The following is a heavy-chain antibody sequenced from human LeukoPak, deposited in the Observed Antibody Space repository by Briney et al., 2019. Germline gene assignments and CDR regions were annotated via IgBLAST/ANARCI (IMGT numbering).Heavy chain of an antibody. D-gene: IGHD3-10*01. CDR2: FSDDGHT. J-gene: IGHJ4*02. CDR1: GFIVSSYT. CDR3: ATRGRSGASDN. V-gene: IGHV3-23*01. Sequence: GGSLRPSCAASGFIVSSYTMRWVRQAPGKGLEWVSSFSDDGHTYYADSVKGRFTISRDISKNTLYVQMNSLRAEDTAVYYCATRGRSGASDNWGQGTLVTVSS.